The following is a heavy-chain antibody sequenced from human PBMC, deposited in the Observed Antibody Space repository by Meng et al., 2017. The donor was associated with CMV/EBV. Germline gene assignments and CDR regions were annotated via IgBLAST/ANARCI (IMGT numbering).Heavy chain of an antibody. V-gene: IGHV4-61*01. CDR1: GGSVSSGSYY. D-gene: IGHD3-3*01. CDR2: IYYSGST. CDR3: ARAATIFEYYGMDV. Sequence: SCTVSGGSVSSGSYYWSWIRQPPGKGLEWIGYIYYSGSTNYNPSLKSRVTISVDTSKNQFSLKLSSVTAADTAVYYCARAATIFEYYGMDVWGQGTTVTVSS. J-gene: IGHJ6*02.